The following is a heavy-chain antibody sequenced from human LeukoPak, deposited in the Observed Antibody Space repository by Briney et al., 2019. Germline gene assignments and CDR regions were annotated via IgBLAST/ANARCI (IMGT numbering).Heavy chain of an antibody. CDR3: ARDLVSLGALKAFDI. J-gene: IGHJ3*02. CDR1: GFTVSSTY. D-gene: IGHD3-9*01. V-gene: IGHV3-53*01. CDR2: IYTGGNT. Sequence: PAGSLRLSCAVSGFTVSSTYMSWVRQPPGKGLEWISVIYTGGNTFYADSVRGRFTISRDNSKNTLYLQMNSLRAEDTAVYYCARDLVSLGALKAFDIWGQGTMVTVSS.